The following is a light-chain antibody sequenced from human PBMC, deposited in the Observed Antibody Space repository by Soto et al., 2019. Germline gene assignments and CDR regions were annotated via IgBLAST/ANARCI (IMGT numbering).Light chain of an antibody. CDR1: QSLSSAF. V-gene: IGKV3-20*01. Sequence: DIVLTQSPGTLSLSPGQRATLSCRASQSLSSAFLAWYQQKPGQAPRLLIYSASSRATGVPDRFSGSGSGTDFTLTISRLEPEDFAVYYCQQYGSSSWTFGQGTKVDIK. CDR3: QQYGSSSWT. J-gene: IGKJ1*01. CDR2: SAS.